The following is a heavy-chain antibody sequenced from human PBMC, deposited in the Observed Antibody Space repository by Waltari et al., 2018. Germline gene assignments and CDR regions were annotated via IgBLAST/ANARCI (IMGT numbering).Heavy chain of an antibody. D-gene: IGHD2-2*01. CDR2: INYSGRT. CDR3: ARSLFSSTAVNWFDP. CDR1: GGSIRDNDFY. J-gene: IGHJ5*02. V-gene: IGHV4-39*01. Sequence: QVQLQESGPGLVKPSETLSLTCPVSGGSIRDNDFYWGWIRQPPGKGLEWIGNINYSGRTYQNPSLRSRITISVDTSKNQFSLKLGSVTAADTAIYYCARSLFSSTAVNWFDPWGQGTLVTVSS.